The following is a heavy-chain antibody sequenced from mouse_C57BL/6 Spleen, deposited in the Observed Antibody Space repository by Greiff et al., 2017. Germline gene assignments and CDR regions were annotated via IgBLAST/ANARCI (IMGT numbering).Heavy chain of an antibody. CDR2: IHPNSGST. CDR3: ATPTALYAMDY. CDR1: GYTFTSYW. D-gene: IGHD4-1*02. Sequence: VKLQQPGAELVKPGASVKLSCKASGYTFTSYWMHWVKQRPGQGLEWIGMIHPNSGSTNYNEKFKSKATLTVDKSSSTAYMQLSSLTSEDSAVYYCATPTALYAMDYWGQGTSVTVSS. J-gene: IGHJ4*01. V-gene: IGHV1-64*01.